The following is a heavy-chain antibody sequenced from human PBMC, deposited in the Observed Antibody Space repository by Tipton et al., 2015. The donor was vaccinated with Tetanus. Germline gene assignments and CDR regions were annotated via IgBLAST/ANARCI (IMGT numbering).Heavy chain of an antibody. V-gene: IGHV3-74*01. CDR3: ARDVSVAGLRYFDV. CDR2: IKSDGITT. Sequence: SLRLSCVASGFTFSTSWMHWVRQVPGKGLEWVSRIKSDGITTSYLDSVKGRFTISRDTGKNTLYLQMNSLRAEDTAVYYCARDVSVAGLRYFDVWGQGTLVTVSS. D-gene: IGHD3-9*01. CDR1: GFTFSTSW. J-gene: IGHJ3*01.